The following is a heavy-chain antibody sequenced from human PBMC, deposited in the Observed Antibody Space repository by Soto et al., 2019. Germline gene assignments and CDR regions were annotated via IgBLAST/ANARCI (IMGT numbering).Heavy chain of an antibody. V-gene: IGHV3-23*01. CDR3: AKRGRFEGLYYNWFDP. J-gene: IGHJ5*02. Sequence: PGGSLRLSCAASGFTFSSYAMSWVRQAPGKGLEWVSAISGSGGSTYYADSVKGRFTISRDNSKNTLYLQMNSLRAEDTAVYYCAKRGRFEGLYYNWFDPWGQGTLVTVSS. CDR2: ISGSGGST. CDR1: GFTFSSYA. D-gene: IGHD2-2*02.